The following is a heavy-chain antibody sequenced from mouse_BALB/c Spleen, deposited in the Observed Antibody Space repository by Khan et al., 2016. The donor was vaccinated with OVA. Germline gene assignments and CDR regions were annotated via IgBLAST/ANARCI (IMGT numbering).Heavy chain of an antibody. J-gene: IGHJ2*01. V-gene: IGHV1S137*01. CDR1: GYTFTDYA. D-gene: IGHD2-3*01. CDR2: ISSYSGNT. Sequence: QVQLQQSGPELVRPGVSVKTSCKGSGYTFTDYAIHWVKQSHAKSLEWIGLISSYSGNTNYKQKFKDKATMTVDKSSSTAYMELARLTSEDSAIYYCTRPAYDGYYDYWGQGTTLTVSS. CDR3: TRPAYDGYYDY.